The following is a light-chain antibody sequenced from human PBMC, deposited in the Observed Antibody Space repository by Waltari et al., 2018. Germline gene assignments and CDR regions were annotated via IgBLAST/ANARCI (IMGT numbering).Light chain of an antibody. CDR1: NSNIGNNY. CDR2: DNS. CDR3: GTWDTSLSGGV. V-gene: IGLV1-51*01. Sequence: QSVLTQPPSVSAAPGQKVTISCSGSNSNIGNNYVSWYQQVPGTAPKLLIYDNSERPSVIPDRFSGSKSGTSATLDITGLQTGDEADYYCGTWDTSLSGGVFGGGTKLTVL. J-gene: IGLJ3*02.